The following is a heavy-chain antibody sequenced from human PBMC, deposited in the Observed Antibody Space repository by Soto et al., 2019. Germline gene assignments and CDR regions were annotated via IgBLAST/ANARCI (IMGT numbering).Heavy chain of an antibody. V-gene: IGHV4-34*01. CDR1: GGSFSGYY. Sequence: SETLSLTCAVYGGSFSGYYWSWIRQPPGKGLEWIGEINHSGSTNYNPSLKSRVTISVDTSKNQFSLKLSSVTAADTAVYYCARVHLGYCSGGSCSPDYWGQGTLVTVSS. CDR2: INHSGST. J-gene: IGHJ4*02. CDR3: ARVHLGYCSGGSCSPDY. D-gene: IGHD2-15*01.